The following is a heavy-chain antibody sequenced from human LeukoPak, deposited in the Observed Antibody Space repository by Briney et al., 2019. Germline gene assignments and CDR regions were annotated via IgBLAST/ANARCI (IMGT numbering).Heavy chain of an antibody. CDR3: AKGGVTIFGVVYY. Sequence: SVKVSCKASGGTFSSYAISWVRQAPGQGLEWMGRIIPILGIANYAQKFQGRVTITADKSTSTAYMELSSLRSEDTAVYYCAKGGVTIFGVVYYWGQGTLVTVSS. CDR1: GGTFSSYA. CDR2: IIPILGIA. V-gene: IGHV1-69*04. J-gene: IGHJ4*02. D-gene: IGHD3-3*01.